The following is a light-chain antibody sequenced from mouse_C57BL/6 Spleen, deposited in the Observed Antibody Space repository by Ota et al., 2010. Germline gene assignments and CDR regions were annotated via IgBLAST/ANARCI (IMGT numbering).Light chain of an antibody. V-gene: IGKV1-110*01. J-gene: IGKJ5*01. Sequence: DVVMTQTPLSLPVSLGDQTSVSCRSSQSLVHSTGNTYLHWYLQKPGQSPQLLIYKVSNRFSGVPDRFSGSGSGTDFTLKISRVEAEDLGVYYCFQSNYLPLTFGAGTKLELK. CDR2: KVS. CDR1: QSLVHSTGNTY. CDR3: FQSNYLPLT.